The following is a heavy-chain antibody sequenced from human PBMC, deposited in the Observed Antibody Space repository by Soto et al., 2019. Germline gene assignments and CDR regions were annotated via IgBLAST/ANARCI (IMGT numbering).Heavy chain of an antibody. Sequence: PSETLSLTCTVSGGSISSYYWSWIRQPPGKGLEWIGYIYYSGSTNYNPSLKSRVTISVDTSKNQFSLKLSSVTAADTAVYYCASNGYSGGVGVFDIWGQGTMVTVSS. CDR2: IYYSGST. J-gene: IGHJ3*02. D-gene: IGHD5-12*01. CDR3: ASNGYSGGVGVFDI. CDR1: GGSISSYY. V-gene: IGHV4-59*08.